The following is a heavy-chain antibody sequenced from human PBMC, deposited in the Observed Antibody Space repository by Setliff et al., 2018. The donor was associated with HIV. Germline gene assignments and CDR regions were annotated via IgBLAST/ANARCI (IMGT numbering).Heavy chain of an antibody. Sequence: SETLSLTCAVHGGSFTDFYWTFIRQSPGKGLEWIGKITHSGSTTYDPSLKSRITVSVDTSKNQFSLKLTSVTAADMGVYYCARGRKKTLAVSGTRYFDFWGQGTLVTVSS. J-gene: IGHJ4*02. D-gene: IGHD6-19*01. CDR1: GGSFTDFY. CDR2: ITHSGST. CDR3: ARGRKKTLAVSGTRYFDF. V-gene: IGHV4-34*01.